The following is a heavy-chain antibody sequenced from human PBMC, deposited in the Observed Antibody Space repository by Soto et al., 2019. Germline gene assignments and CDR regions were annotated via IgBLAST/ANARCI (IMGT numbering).Heavy chain of an antibody. CDR1: GFPFGDFG. J-gene: IGHJ4*02. CDR2: ISHDASDK. CDR3: AKSQEFFCSSANGYRYCFDH. V-gene: IGHV3-30*18. D-gene: IGHD2-2*01. Sequence: PGGSLRLSCAASGFPFGDFGMHWLRQAPGKGLEWVAVISHDASDKVYADSVKARFTISRDNSKNTLYLQISGLRAEDTAVYYCAKSQEFFCSSANGYRYCFDHWSQGTVGTVSS.